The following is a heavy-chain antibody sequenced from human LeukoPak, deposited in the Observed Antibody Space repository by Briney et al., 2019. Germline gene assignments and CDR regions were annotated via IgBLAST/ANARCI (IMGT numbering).Heavy chain of an antibody. Sequence: PGGSLRLSYSASGFTLSTYAMSWVRPAPGRGLEWVSAIDNSGTVTYYPDSVRGRFTISRDNFKNTLSLQMNSQRAEDTAVYHCATTSTVTANFDNWGQGTLVTVSS. CDR1: GFTLSTYA. J-gene: IGHJ4*02. V-gene: IGHV3-23*05. D-gene: IGHD4-17*01. CDR2: IDNSGTVT. CDR3: ATTSTVTANFDN.